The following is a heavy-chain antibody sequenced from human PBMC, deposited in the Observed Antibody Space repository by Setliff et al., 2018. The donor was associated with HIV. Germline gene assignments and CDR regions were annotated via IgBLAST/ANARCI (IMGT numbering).Heavy chain of an antibody. CDR3: TRYGSGSYYMVYYYYYMDV. D-gene: IGHD3-10*01. Sequence: SCAASGFTFSSYSMNWDRQAPGKGLEWVSSISSSSSYIYYADSVKGRFTISRDNAKNSLYLQMNSLRAEDTAVYYCTRYGSGSYYMVYYYYYMDVWGKGTTVTVSS. CDR2: ISSSSSYI. CDR1: GFTFSSYS. V-gene: IGHV3-21*01. J-gene: IGHJ6*03.